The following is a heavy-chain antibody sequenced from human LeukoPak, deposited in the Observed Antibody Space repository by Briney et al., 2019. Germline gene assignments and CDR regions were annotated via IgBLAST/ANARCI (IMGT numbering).Heavy chain of an antibody. V-gene: IGHV3-49*04. CDR3: QIAGYCSGGSCYSEASDY. D-gene: IGHD2-15*01. J-gene: IGHJ4*02. Sequence: TGGSLRLSCTASGFTFGDYAMSWVRQAPGKGLEWVGFIRSKAYGGTTEYAASVKGRFTISRDDSKSIAYLQMNSLKTEDTAVYYCQIAGYCSGGSCYSEASDYWGQGTLVTVSS. CDR1: GFTFGDYA. CDR2: IRSKAYGGTT.